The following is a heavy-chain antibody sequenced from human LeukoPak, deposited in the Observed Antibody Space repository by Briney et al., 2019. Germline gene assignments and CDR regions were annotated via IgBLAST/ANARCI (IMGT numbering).Heavy chain of an antibody. V-gene: IGHV3-21*01. CDR2: ISSSSSYI. CDR1: GFTFSSYS. CDR3: ARVFEAGAVPDY. J-gene: IGHJ4*02. D-gene: IGHD1-26*01. Sequence: PGGSLRLSCAASGFTFSSYSMNWVRQAPGKGLEWVSSISSSSSYIYYADSVKGRFTISRGNAKNSLYLQMNSLRAEDTAVYYCARVFEAGAVPDYWGQGTLVTVSS.